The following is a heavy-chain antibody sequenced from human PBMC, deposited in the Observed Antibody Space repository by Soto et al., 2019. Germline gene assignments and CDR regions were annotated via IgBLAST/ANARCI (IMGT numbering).Heavy chain of an antibody. CDR1: GFTFSDYY. Sequence: GGSLRLSCAASGFTFSDYYMSWIRQAPGKGLEWVSYISSSGSTIYYADSVKGRFTISRDNAKNSLYLQMNSLRAEDTAVYYCASVPYSSSWYTDYYFEYWGQGTRVTVSS. J-gene: IGHJ4*02. V-gene: IGHV3-11*01. CDR2: ISSSGSTI. D-gene: IGHD6-13*01. CDR3: ASVPYSSSWYTDYYFEY.